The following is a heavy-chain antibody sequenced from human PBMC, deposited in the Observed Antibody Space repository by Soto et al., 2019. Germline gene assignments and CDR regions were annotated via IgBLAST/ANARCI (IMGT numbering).Heavy chain of an antibody. J-gene: IGHJ6*02. CDR3: AKDGDKGTDITYQDHGMDV. CDR1: GFTFSSHA. Sequence: PGGSLRLSCAASGFTFSSHAMSWVRQAPGKGLEWVSTISGSGGSTFYSDSVKGRFTISRDHSKKTVYLQMNSLSAEDRAVYYCAKDGDKGTDITYQDHGMDVWGQGNTVTVSS. CDR2: ISGSGGST. V-gene: IGHV3-23*01. D-gene: IGHD3-16*01.